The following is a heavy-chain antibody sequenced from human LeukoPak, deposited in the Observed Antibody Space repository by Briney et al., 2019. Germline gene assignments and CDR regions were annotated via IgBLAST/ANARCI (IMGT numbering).Heavy chain of an antibody. CDR1: GFTFSSHS. Sequence: GGSLRLSCAASGFTFSSHSMNWVRQAPGKGLEWVSYTSGSSITIYYADSVKGRFTISRDNAKNSLYLQMSSLRAEDTAVYYCARGAPPDSWGQGTLVTVSS. J-gene: IGHJ4*02. V-gene: IGHV3-48*01. CDR3: ARGAPPDS. CDR2: TSGSSITI.